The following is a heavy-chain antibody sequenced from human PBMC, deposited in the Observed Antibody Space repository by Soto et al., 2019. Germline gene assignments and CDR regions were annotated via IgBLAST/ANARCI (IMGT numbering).Heavy chain of an antibody. V-gene: IGHV4-31*03. Sequence: QVQLQASGPGLVKPSQTLSLTCTVSGDSISRGNYWSWIRQHPGKGLQWIGYISYSGSTYYNPSLKRRVTISADTSKSQFSLKLTSVTAADTAVYYCSRAAPTAAVDYWGQGSLVTVSS. CDR1: GDSISRGNY. D-gene: IGHD1-26*01. CDR3: SRAAPTAAVDY. J-gene: IGHJ4*02. CDR2: ISYSGST.